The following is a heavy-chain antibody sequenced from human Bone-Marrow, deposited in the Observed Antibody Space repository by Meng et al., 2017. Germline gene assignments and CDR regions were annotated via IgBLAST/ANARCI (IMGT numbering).Heavy chain of an antibody. V-gene: IGHV3-33*01. Sequence: GGSLRLSCAASGFTFSSYGMHWVRQAPGKGLEWVAVIWYDGSNKYYADSVKGRFTISRDNSKNTLYLQMNSLRAEDTAVYYCAAGGGGLNAFDIWGQGTMVTVSS. J-gene: IGHJ3*02. D-gene: IGHD3-16*01. CDR1: GFTFSSYG. CDR3: AAGGGGLNAFDI. CDR2: IWYDGSNK.